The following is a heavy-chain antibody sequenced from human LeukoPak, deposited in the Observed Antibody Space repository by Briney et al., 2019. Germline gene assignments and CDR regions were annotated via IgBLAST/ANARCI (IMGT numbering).Heavy chain of an antibody. D-gene: IGHD6-13*01. V-gene: IGHV4-34*01. Sequence: KPSETLSLTCAVYGGSFSGYYWSWIRQPPGKGLEWIGEINHSGSTNYNPSLKSRVTISVDTSKNQFSLKLSSVTAADTTVYYCTRDSSSWYEDYFDYWDQGTLVTVSS. CDR3: TRDSSSWYEDYFDY. CDR2: INHSGST. J-gene: IGHJ4*02. CDR1: GGSFSGYY.